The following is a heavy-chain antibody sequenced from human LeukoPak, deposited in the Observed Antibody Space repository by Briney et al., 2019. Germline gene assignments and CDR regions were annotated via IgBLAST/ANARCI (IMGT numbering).Heavy chain of an antibody. CDR2: IYYSGST. D-gene: IGHD7-27*01. V-gene: IGHV4-39*07. J-gene: IGHJ4*02. CDR3: ARGFRGDNFDY. CDR1: GGSISSSSYY. Sequence: SETLSLTCTVSGGSISSSSYYWGWIRQPPGKGLEWIGSIYYSGSTYYNPSLRSRVTISVDTSKNQFSLKLSSVTAADPAVYFCARGFRGDNFDYWGQGTLVTVSS.